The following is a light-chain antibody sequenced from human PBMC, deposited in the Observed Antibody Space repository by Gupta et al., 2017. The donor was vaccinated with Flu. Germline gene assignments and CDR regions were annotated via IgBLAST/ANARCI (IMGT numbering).Light chain of an antibody. J-gene: IGKJ4*01. Sequence: SPGTLSLSPGERATLSCRASQSVSSSYLAWYQQKPGQAPRLLIYGASSRATGIPDRFSGSGSGTDFTLTISRLEPENFAVYYCQQYGSSPFGGGTKVEIK. CDR2: GAS. CDR1: QSVSSSY. V-gene: IGKV3-20*01. CDR3: QQYGSSP.